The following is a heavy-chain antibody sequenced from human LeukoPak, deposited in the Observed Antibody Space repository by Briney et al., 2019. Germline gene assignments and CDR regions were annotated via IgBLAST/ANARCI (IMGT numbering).Heavy chain of an antibody. V-gene: IGHV1-58*01. D-gene: IGHD3-3*01. CDR1: GFTFTSSA. Sequence: ASVKVSCKASGFTFTSSAVQWVRQARGQRLEWIGWIVVGSGNTNYAQKFRERVTITRDMSTSTAYMELSSLRSEDTAVYYCAARTYYDFWSGPEVWRTWGQGTLVTVSS. CDR3: AARTYYDFWSGPEVWRT. CDR2: IVVGSGNT. J-gene: IGHJ5*02.